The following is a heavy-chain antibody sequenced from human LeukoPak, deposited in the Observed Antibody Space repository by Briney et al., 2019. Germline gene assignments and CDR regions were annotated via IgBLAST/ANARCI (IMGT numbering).Heavy chain of an antibody. Sequence: PGGSLRLSCAASGFTFSSYAMHWVRQAPGKGLEWVAVISYDGSNKYYADSVKGRFTIPRDNSKNTLYLQMNSLRAEDTAVYYCAREGAFDIWGQGTMVTVSS. CDR2: ISYDGSNK. CDR3: AREGAFDI. J-gene: IGHJ3*02. V-gene: IGHV3-30-3*01. CDR1: GFTFSSYA.